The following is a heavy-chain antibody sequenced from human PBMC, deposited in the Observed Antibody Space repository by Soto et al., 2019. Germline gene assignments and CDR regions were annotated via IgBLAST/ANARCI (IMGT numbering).Heavy chain of an antibody. Sequence: QVQLQESGPGLVKPSQTLSLICTVSGGSISNGGFYWSWIRQRPGKGLEWLGTIFYSGSTDYNPPLESRVFILMDTTTKQSPLKLTAGTGADTSMYYCWSHRRSVWGAYRPPFDYWGQGILVTVSS. V-gene: IGHV4-31*03. CDR3: WSHRRSVWGAYRPPFDY. CDR2: IFYSGST. CDR1: GGSISNGGFY. J-gene: IGHJ4*02. D-gene: IGHD3-16*02.